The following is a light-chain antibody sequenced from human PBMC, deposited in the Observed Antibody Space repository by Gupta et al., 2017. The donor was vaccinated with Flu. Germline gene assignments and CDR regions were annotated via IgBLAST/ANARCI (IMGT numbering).Light chain of an antibody. CDR2: EVS. V-gene: IGLV2-14*01. J-gene: IGLJ2*01. Sequence: QSAPTQPASVSGSPGQSIIISCTATTSDIGGQNFVSWYQQPADKAPKLLIYEVSNRPSGISDRFSGSKSGNTASLTISGLQAEDEADYYCSSYTSSNTLIFGGGTHVAVL. CDR1: TSDIGGQNF. CDR3: SSYTSSNTLI.